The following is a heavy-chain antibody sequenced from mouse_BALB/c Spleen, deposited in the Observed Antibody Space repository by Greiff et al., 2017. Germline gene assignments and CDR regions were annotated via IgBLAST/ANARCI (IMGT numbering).Heavy chain of an antibody. Sequence: DVQLQESGPGLVKPSQSLSLTCSVTGYSITSGYYWNWIRQFPGNKLEWMGYISYDGSNNYNPSLKNRISITRDTSKNQFFLKLNSVTTEDTATYYCARDTYRYDETPCEYWGQGTTLTVSS. CDR3: ARDTYRYDETPCEY. CDR1: GYSITSGYY. V-gene: IGHV3-6*02. J-gene: IGHJ2*01. CDR2: ISYDGSN. D-gene: IGHD2-14*01.